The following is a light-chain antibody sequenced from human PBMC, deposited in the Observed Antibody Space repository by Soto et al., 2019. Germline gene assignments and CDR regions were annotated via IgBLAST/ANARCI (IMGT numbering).Light chain of an antibody. CDR2: GNS. CDR3: QSYDSSLSGYV. Sequence: QAVVTQPPSVSGAPGQRVTISCTGSSSNIGAGYDVHWYQQLPGTAPKLLIYGNSNRPSGVPDRFSGSKSGTSASLAITGLQAEDESDYYSQSYDSSLSGYVCGTGTKLTVL. V-gene: IGLV1-40*01. CDR1: SSNIGAGYD. J-gene: IGLJ1*01.